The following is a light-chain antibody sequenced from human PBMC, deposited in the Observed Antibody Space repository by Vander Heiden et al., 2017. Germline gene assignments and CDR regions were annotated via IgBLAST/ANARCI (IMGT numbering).Light chain of an antibody. CDR1: DSNIGANV. Sequence: SILTQPPSASGTPGQSVTVSCSGSDSNIGANVVNWYVQVPGTAPRLLISGNNYRPSGVPDRFSASKSVTSASLAISGLRSEDEADYYCAAWDDSLSGVVFGGGTKVTVL. CDR2: GNN. CDR3: AAWDDSLSGVV. J-gene: IGLJ2*01. V-gene: IGLV1-47*01.